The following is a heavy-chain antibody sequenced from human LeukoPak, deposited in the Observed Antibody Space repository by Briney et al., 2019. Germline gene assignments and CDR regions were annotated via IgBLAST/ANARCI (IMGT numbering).Heavy chain of an antibody. CDR2: FDPEDGET. V-gene: IGHV1-24*01. J-gene: IGHJ4*02. CDR1: GYTFTSFG. Sequence: GASVKVSCKASGYTFTSFGIYWVRQAPGKGLEWMGGFDPEDGETIYAQKFQGRVTMTEDTSTDTAYMELSSLRSEDTAVYYCATGIVVVPAAGVADPYYFDYWGQGTLVTVSS. CDR3: ATGIVVVPAAGVADPYYFDY. D-gene: IGHD2-2*01.